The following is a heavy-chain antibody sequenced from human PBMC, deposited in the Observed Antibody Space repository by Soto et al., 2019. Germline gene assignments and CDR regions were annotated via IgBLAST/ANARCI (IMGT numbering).Heavy chain of an antibody. CDR2: IAVGSGYT. J-gene: IGHJ4*02. V-gene: IGHV1-58*01. D-gene: IGHD2-8*01. CDR1: GFTFTSSA. Sequence: SVKVSCKASGFTFTSSAFQWVRQARGQRLEWRGWIAVGSGYTNYAHRFQDRFTLTRDMSTATTYMELSRLTSEDTAIYYCAADATAWQQMVPSDYWGQGTLVT. CDR3: AADATAWQQMVPSDY.